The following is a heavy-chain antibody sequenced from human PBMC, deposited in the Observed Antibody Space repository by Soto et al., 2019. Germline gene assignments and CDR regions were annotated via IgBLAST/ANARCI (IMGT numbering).Heavy chain of an antibody. V-gene: IGHV4-34*01. D-gene: IGHD6-13*01. CDR3: ARSRGISGIAAIGFDP. CDR2: INHSGST. CDR1: GGSFSGYY. Sequence: SETLSLTCAVYGGSFSGYYWSWIRQPPGKGLEWIGEINHSGSTNYNPSLKSRVTISVDTSKNQFSLKLSSVTAADTAVYYCARSRGISGIAAIGFDPWGQGTLVTVSS. J-gene: IGHJ5*02.